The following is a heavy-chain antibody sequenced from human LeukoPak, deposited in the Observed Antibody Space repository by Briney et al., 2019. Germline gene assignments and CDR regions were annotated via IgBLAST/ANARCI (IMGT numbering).Heavy chain of an antibody. CDR1: GFTFSSYA. Sequence: GGSLRLSCAASGFTFSSYAMHWVRRAPGKGLEWVAVISYDGSNKYYADSVKGRFTISRDNSKNTLYLQMNSLRAEDTAVYYCAREDYGALYFDYWGQGTLVTVSS. CDR2: ISYDGSNK. D-gene: IGHD4-17*01. J-gene: IGHJ4*02. CDR3: AREDYGALYFDY. V-gene: IGHV3-30-3*01.